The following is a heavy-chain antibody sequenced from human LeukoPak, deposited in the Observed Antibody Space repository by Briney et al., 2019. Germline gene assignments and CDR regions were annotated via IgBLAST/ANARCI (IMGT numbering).Heavy chain of an antibody. CDR3: ATDLGIAVAGTRGIYYYYGMDV. D-gene: IGHD6-19*01. CDR2: FDPEDGET. J-gene: IGHJ6*02. Sequence: ASVKVSCKVSGYTLTELSMHWVRQAPGTGLEGMGGFDPEDGETIYAQKFQGRVTMTEDTSTDTAYMELSSLRSEDTAVYYCATDLGIAVAGTRGIYYYYGMDVWGQGTTVTVSS. CDR1: GYTLTELS. V-gene: IGHV1-24*01.